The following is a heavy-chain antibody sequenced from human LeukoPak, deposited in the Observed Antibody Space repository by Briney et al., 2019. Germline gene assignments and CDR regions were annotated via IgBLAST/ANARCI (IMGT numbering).Heavy chain of an antibody. D-gene: IGHD6-6*01. CDR1: GFTFSNYG. CDR3: AKDLADSSSGVDY. V-gene: IGHV3-23*01. CDR2: IVDSGFST. J-gene: IGHJ4*02. Sequence: GGSLRLSCAASGFTFSNYGMNWVRQAPGKGLEWVSAIVDSGFSTYYADSVKGRFTVSRDNSKNMLYLQMNSLRAEDTAVYYCAKDLADSSSGVDYWGQGTLVTVSS.